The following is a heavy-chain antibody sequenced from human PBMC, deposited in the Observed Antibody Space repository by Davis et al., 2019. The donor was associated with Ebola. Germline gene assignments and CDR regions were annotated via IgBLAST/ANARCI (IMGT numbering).Heavy chain of an antibody. J-gene: IGHJ5*02. CDR3: ARSLELVFDWFDP. CDR1: GGSISSSSYY. D-gene: IGHD1-7*01. CDR2: IYYSGST. V-gene: IGHV4-39*07. Sequence: MPSETLSLTCTVSGGSISSSSYYWGWIRQPPGKGLEWIGSIYYSGSTYYNPSLKSRVTISVDTSKNQFSLKLSSVTAADTAVYYCARSLELVFDWFDPWGQGTLVTVSS.